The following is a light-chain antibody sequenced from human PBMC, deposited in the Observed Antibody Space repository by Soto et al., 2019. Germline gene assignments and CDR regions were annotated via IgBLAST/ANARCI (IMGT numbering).Light chain of an antibody. Sequence: IQMTQSPSSLSASVGDRVTIICRASQDISNHLAWYQQKPGKVPKLLIYAAFALQSGVPSRFSGSGSGTDFTLTISSLQPEDVATYYCQKYNSAPLTFGPGTKVEIK. CDR2: AAF. CDR1: QDISNH. CDR3: QKYNSAPLT. J-gene: IGKJ3*01. V-gene: IGKV1-27*01.